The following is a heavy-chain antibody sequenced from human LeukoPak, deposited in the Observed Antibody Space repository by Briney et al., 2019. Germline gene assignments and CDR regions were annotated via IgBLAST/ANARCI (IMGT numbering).Heavy chain of an antibody. V-gene: IGHV3-64*01. Sequence: QPGGSLRLSCAASGFTFSSFEMNWVRQAPGKGLEYVSAISSDGRSTYYSNSVKGRFTVSRDNSKNMLYLQMGSLRAEDMAVYFCARVEMATTHFDYWGQGTLVTVSS. CDR2: ISSDGRST. D-gene: IGHD5-24*01. CDR3: ARVEMATTHFDY. CDR1: GFTFSSFE. J-gene: IGHJ4*02.